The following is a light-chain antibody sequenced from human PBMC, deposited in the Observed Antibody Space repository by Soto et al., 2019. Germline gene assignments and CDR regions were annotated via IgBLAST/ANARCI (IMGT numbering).Light chain of an antibody. CDR3: QQRSSWPST. CDR2: DAS. J-gene: IGKJ4*01. Sequence: EIVLTQSPATLSLSPGERATLSCRASQSVSRYLAWNQQKPGQAPRLLIYDASNRATGIPARFSGSGSGTDFTLTITSLEPEDFAVYYCQQRSSWPSTFGGGTKVEI. CDR1: QSVSRY. V-gene: IGKV3-11*01.